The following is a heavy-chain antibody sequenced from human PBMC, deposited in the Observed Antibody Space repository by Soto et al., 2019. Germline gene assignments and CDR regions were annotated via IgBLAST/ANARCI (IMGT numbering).Heavy chain of an antibody. D-gene: IGHD2-21*01. CDR3: ASSKYDVVAGSVWFDP. Sequence: PSETRSLTCTVSGGSVTIDEDYLTWIRQSPGKGLEWIGYISNSGSTGYNPSLKTRLSMSVDRSKNQFTLRLNSVTAADTAVYFCASSKYDVVAGSVWFDPWGQGTLVTVSS. CDR1: GGSVTIDEDY. V-gene: IGHV4-30-4*01. CDR2: ISNSGST. J-gene: IGHJ5*02.